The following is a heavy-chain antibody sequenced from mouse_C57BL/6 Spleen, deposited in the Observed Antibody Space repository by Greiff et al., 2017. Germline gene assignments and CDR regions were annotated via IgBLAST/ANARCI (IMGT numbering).Heavy chain of an antibody. J-gene: IGHJ2*01. CDR1: GFSFNTYA. CDR3: VRNYYGREFDY. D-gene: IGHD1-1*01. V-gene: IGHV10-1*01. Sequence: EADGGLVQPKGSLKLSCAASGFSFNTYAMNWVRQAPGKGLEWVARIRSKSNNYATYYADSVKDRFTISRDDSESMLYLQMNNLKTEDTAMYYCVRNYYGREFDYWGQGTTRTVSS. CDR2: IRSKSNNYAT.